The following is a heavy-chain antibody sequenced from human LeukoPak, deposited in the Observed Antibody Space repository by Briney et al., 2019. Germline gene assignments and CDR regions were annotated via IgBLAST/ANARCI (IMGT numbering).Heavy chain of an antibody. CDR2: IIPILGIA. J-gene: IGHJ4*02. Sequence: WASVKVSCKASGGTFSSYTISWVRQAPGQGLEWMGRIIPILGIANYAQKFQGRVTITADKSTSTAYMELRSLRSDDTAVYYCARRIVGATRVYDYWGQGTLVTVSS. CDR3: ARRIVGATRVYDY. V-gene: IGHV1-69*02. CDR1: GGTFSSYT. D-gene: IGHD1-26*01.